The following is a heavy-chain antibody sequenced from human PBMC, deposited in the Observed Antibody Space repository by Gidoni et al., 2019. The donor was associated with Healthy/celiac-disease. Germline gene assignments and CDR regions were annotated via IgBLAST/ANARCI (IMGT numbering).Heavy chain of an antibody. CDR1: GFTFSSYG. D-gene: IGHD5-12*01. CDR2: ISYDGSNK. J-gene: IGHJ4*02. Sequence: QVQLVESGGGVVQPGRSLRLSCPASGFTFSSYGMHWVRQAPGKGLEWVAVISYDGSNKYYADSVKGRFTISRDNSKNTLYLQMNSLRAEDTAVYYCAKGGYSGYDFDYWGQGTLVTVSS. V-gene: IGHV3-30*18. CDR3: AKGGYSGYDFDY.